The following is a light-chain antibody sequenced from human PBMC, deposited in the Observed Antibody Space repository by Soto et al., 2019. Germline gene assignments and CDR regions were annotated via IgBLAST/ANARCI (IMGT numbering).Light chain of an antibody. J-gene: IGKJ3*01. CDR2: GAS. V-gene: IGKV3-15*01. Sequence: DIVMTQAPATLSVSPGERATLSCRASQSINTNLAWYQQKPGQAPRLLIYGASTRATVIPGRFSGSGSGTELTLLISVLQAVYLSAYYCQQYRHWPPKVTFGPGTRVDI. CDR1: QSINTN. CDR3: QQYRHWPPKVT.